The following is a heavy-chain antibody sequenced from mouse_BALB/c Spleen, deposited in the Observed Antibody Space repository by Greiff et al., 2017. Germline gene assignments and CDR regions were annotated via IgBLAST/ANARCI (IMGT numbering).Heavy chain of an antibody. Sequence: EVQLVESGGGLVQPGGSLKLSCAASGFTFSSYGMSWVRQTPDKRLELVATINSNGGSTYYPDSVKGRFTISRDNAKNTLYLQMSSLKSEDTAMYYCARDRPHYYGSSYYAMDYWGQGTSVTVSS. CDR3: ARDRPHYYGSSYYAMDY. V-gene: IGHV5-6-3*01. CDR2: INSNGGST. D-gene: IGHD1-1*01. CDR1: GFTFSSYG. J-gene: IGHJ4*01.